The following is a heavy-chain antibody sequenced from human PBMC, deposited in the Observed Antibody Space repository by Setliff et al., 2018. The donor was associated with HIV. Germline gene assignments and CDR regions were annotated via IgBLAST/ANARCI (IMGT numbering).Heavy chain of an antibody. V-gene: IGHV4-34*01. CDR1: GGSFSGYY. CDR2: INHGGST. J-gene: IGHJ3*01. Sequence: SETLSLTCAVYGGSFSGYYWSWIRQPPGKGLEWIGKINHGGSTNYNPSLKSRVTVSIDTSKNQFSLKLSSVTAADTAVYYCASDYSSRHDAFDLWGQGTVVTVTS. CDR3: ASDYSSRHDAFDL. D-gene: IGHD6-13*01.